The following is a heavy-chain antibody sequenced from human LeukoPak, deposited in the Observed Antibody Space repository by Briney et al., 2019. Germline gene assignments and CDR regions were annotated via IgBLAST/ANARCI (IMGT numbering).Heavy chain of an antibody. Sequence: SETLSLTCTVSGGSINNYYWNWIRQSPGKGLEWIGYIYYSGTTNYNPSLASRVTISVDTSKNQFSLKLSSVTAADTAVYYCASGENLFDYWGQGTLVTVSS. D-gene: IGHD4-17*01. V-gene: IGHV4-59*01. CDR1: GGSINNYY. CDR3: ASGENLFDY. CDR2: IYYSGTT. J-gene: IGHJ4*02.